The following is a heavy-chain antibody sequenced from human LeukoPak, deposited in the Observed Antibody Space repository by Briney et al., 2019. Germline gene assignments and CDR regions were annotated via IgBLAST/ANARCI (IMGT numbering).Heavy chain of an antibody. CDR3: ARRYCSSTSCYVCSPLCGGARPLACCRAGAFDI. CDR2: IYYSGST. J-gene: IGHJ3*02. CDR1: GGSISSSSYY. D-gene: IGHD2-2*01. V-gene: IGHV4-39*07. Sequence: SETLSLTCTVSGGSISSSSYYWGWLRQPPGKGLEWIGSIYYSGSTYYNPSLKSRVTISVDTSKNQFSLKLSSVTAADTAVYYCARRYCSSTSCYVCSPLCGGARPLACCRAGAFDIWGQGTMVTVSS.